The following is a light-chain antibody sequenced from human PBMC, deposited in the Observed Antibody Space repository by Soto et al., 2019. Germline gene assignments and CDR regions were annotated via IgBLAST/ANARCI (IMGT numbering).Light chain of an antibody. CDR1: QSVVTNS. CDR3: QQYTKWPSYT. Sequence: EIVLTQSPGTLSLSPGERATLSCRASQSVVTNSLAWYQQKPGQAPRLIIYGASNRATGIPDRFSGRGSGTDFTLTISRLEPEDCAVYYCQQYTKWPSYTFGQGTKVDIK. V-gene: IGKV3-20*01. CDR2: GAS. J-gene: IGKJ2*01.